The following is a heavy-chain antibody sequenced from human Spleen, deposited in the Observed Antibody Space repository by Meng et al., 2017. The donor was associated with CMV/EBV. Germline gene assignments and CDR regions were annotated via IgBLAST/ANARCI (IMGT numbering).Heavy chain of an antibody. J-gene: IGHJ4*02. CDR3: ARLGISSHWYRGYFFDY. V-gene: IGHV3-9*03. D-gene: IGHD3-9*01. Sequence: GGSLRLSCAASGFIFDDYAMHWVRQGPGKGLEWVSGISWDSDRIDYADSVKGRFTISRDNAKNSLYLQMKSLRAEDMAVYYCARLGISSHWYRGYFFDYWGQGSLVTVSS. CDR2: ISWDSDRI. CDR1: GFIFDDYA.